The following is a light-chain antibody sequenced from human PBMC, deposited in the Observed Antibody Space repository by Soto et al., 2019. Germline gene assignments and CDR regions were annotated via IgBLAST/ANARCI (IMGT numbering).Light chain of an antibody. CDR2: DVG. V-gene: IGLV2-14*03. J-gene: IGLJ2*01. Sequence: QSALAQPASVSGSPGQSITISCTGTSSDIGTYNYVSWYQQHAGKVPKLMIYDVGNRPSGVSDRFSGSKSGNTASLTISGLQAEDEADYYCTSYTSSRTVVFGGGTKLTVL. CDR1: SSDIGTYNY. CDR3: TSYTSSRTVV.